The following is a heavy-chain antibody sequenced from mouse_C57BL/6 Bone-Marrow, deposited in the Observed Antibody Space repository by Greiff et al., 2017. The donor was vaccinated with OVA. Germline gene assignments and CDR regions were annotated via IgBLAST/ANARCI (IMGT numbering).Heavy chain of an antibody. CDR1: GFNIKDDY. CDR2: IDPENGDT. Sequence: EVQGVESGAELVRPGASVKLSCTASGFNIKDDYMHWVKQRPEQGLEWIGWIDPENGDTEYASKFQGKATITADTSSNTAYLQLSSLTSEDTAVYYCTTYDYSGYNYAMDYWGQGTSVTVSS. CDR3: TTYDYSGYNYAMDY. J-gene: IGHJ4*01. V-gene: IGHV14-4*01. D-gene: IGHD2-4*01.